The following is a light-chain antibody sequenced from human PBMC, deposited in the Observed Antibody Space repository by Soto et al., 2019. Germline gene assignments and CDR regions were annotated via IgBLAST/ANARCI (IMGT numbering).Light chain of an antibody. Sequence: EIVLTQSPGTLSLSPGERATLSCRASQTINSNYLVWFQQKPGQAPRLLIYGASTRATGIPDRFSGSGSGTDFTLTISSLEPEDFAVYYCQQCDRSPWTFGQGTKVEIK. V-gene: IGKV3-20*01. CDR3: QQCDRSPWT. CDR1: QTINSNY. CDR2: GAS. J-gene: IGKJ1*01.